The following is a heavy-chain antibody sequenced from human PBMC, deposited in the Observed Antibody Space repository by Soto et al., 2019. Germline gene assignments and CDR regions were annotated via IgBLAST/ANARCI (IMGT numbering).Heavy chain of an antibody. J-gene: IGHJ4*02. D-gene: IGHD7-27*01. CDR2: INHSGST. CDR1: GGSFSGYY. V-gene: IGHV4-34*01. Sequence: TSETLSLTCAVYGGSFSGYYWSWIRQPPGKGLEWIGEINHSGSTNYNPSLKSRVTISVDTSKNQFSLKLSFVTAADTAVYYCARGWGRIFDYWGQGTLVTVSS. CDR3: ARGWGRIFDY.